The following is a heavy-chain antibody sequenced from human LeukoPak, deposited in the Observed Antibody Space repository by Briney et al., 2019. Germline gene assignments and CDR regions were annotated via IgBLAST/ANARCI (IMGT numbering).Heavy chain of an antibody. Sequence: GGSLRLSCAASGFTFSSYAMHWVRQAPGKGLEWVAVISYDGSNKYYADSVKGRFTISRDNSKNTLYLQMNSLRAEDTAVYCCAKTVDWGQGTLVTVSS. CDR1: GFTFSSYA. J-gene: IGHJ4*02. CDR3: AKTVD. V-gene: IGHV3-30-3*01. CDR2: ISYDGSNK.